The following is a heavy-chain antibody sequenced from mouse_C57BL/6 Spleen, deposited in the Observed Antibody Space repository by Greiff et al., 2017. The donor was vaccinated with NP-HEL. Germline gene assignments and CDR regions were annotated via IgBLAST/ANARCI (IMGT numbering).Heavy chain of an antibody. CDR2: IRSQSNNYAT. J-gene: IGHJ4*01. Sequence: EVMLVESGGGLVQPTGSLKLSCAASGFSFNTYAMNWVRQAPGKGLEWVARIRSQSNNYATYYADSVKDRFTISRDDSESMLYLQMNNLKTEDTAMYYGGRQGYDAGYAMDDWGQGTSVTVSS. V-gene: IGHV10-1*01. D-gene: IGHD2-2*01. CDR3: GRQGYDAGYAMDD. CDR1: GFSFNTYA.